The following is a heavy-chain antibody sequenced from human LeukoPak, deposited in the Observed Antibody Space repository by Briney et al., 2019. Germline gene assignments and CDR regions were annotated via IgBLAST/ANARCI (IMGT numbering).Heavy chain of an antibody. V-gene: IGHV5-51*07. D-gene: IGHD3-22*01. CDR1: GYRFSTYW. CDR3: ARPNITSYYDSRGYDAFDV. CDR2: IYPGDSDT. Sequence: GESLKISCKGSGYRFSTYWIAWVHQMPGKGLEWMGIIYPGDSDTRYSPSFQGQVTISADKSVNTAYLQWSSLKASDTAMYYCARPNITSYYDSRGYDAFDVWGQGTMVTVYS. J-gene: IGHJ3*01.